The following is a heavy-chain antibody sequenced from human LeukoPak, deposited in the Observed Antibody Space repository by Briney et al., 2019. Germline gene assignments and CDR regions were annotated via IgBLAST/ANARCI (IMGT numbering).Heavy chain of an antibody. CDR3: ARLPMAVTPHVDY. D-gene: IGHD2-21*02. CDR2: MYYSGTT. Sequence: PSETLSLTCTVSGGSITSCYRSWIRQSPGKGLEWIGFMYYSGTTNYNPSLKSRVTISLGMSKNQFSLKLSSVTAADTAVYYCARLPMAVTPHVDYWGQGTLVTVSS. V-gene: IGHV4-59*01. CDR1: GGSITSCY. J-gene: IGHJ4*02.